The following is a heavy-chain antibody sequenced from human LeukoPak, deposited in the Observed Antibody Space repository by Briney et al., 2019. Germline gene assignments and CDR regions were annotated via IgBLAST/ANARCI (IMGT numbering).Heavy chain of an antibody. V-gene: IGHV4-59*12. CDR3: ARDAGYYDILTGYLGVDY. CDR1: GGSISSYY. J-gene: IGHJ4*02. D-gene: IGHD3-9*01. CDR2: IYYSGST. Sequence: SETLSLTCTVSGGSISSYYWSWIRQPPGKGLEWIGYIYYSGSTNYNPSLKGRVTISVDTSKNQFSLKLSSVTAADTAVHYCARDAGYYDILTGYLGVDYWGQGTLVTVSS.